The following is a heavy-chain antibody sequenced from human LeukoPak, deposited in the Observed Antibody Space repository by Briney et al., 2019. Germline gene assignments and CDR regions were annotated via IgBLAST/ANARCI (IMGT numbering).Heavy chain of an antibody. CDR3: ARDPGEQQLALFDY. Sequence: ASVKVSCKASGYTFTSYGISWVRQAPGQGLEWMGWISAYNGNTNYAQKLQGRVTMTTDTSTSTAYMELRSLRSDDTAVYHCARDPGEQQLALFDYWGQGTLVTVSS. V-gene: IGHV1-18*01. D-gene: IGHD6-13*01. J-gene: IGHJ4*02. CDR2: ISAYNGNT. CDR1: GYTFTSYG.